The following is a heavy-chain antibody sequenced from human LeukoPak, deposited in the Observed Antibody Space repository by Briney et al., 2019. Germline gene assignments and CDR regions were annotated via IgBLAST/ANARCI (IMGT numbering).Heavy chain of an antibody. D-gene: IGHD5-18*01. CDR2: INHSGST. V-gene: IGHV4-34*01. Sequence: PSENLSLTCAVYGGSFSGYYWSWIRQPPGKGLEWIGEINHSGSTNYNPSLKSRVTISVDTSKNQFSLKLSSVTAADTAVYYCARGEYSYGFDYWGQGTLGTVSS. J-gene: IGHJ4*02. CDR1: GGSFSGYY. CDR3: ARGEYSYGFDY.